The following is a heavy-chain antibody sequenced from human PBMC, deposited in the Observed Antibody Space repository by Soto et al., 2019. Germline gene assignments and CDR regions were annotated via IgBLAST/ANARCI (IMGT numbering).Heavy chain of an antibody. Sequence: QVQLVQSGAEVKKPGASVKVSCKASGYTFTSYGISWVRQAPGQGLGWMGWISAYNGNTNYAQKLQGRVTMTTDTSTSTDYMELRSLRSDDTAVYYCAYTLYGSLGDYYYYGMDVWGQGTTVTVSS. CDR2: ISAYNGNT. V-gene: IGHV1-18*01. D-gene: IGHD3-10*01. CDR1: GYTFTSYG. J-gene: IGHJ6*02. CDR3: AYTLYGSLGDYYYYGMDV.